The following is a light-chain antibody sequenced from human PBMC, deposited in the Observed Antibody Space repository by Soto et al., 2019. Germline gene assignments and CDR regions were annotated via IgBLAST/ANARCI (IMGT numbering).Light chain of an antibody. Sequence: EIVLTQSPATLSLSPGERATLSCRASQSVSNSLAWYQHRPGQPPRLLIYDASNRAAGIPARFSGSGSGTDLTLTISSLGPEDFAVYYWQRGSNWPITFGQGTRLEIK. J-gene: IGKJ5*01. CDR1: QSVSNS. CDR2: DAS. V-gene: IGKV3-11*01. CDR3: QRGSNWPIT.